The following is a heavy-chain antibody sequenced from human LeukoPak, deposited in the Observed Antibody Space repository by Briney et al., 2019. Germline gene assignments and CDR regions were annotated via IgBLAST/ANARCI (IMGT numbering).Heavy chain of an antibody. D-gene: IGHD5-24*01. Sequence: PGGSLRLSCAASGFSFSSSGMEWVRQAPGKGLEWVSYIDKKGESIYYADSVKGRFTISRDNAKNSLYLQMSSLRAEDTAVYYCAREGIDRDSYMTLDYWGQGTLVTVSS. CDR1: GFSFSSSG. CDR3: AREGIDRDSYMTLDY. CDR2: IDKKGESI. V-gene: IGHV3-48*03. J-gene: IGHJ4*02.